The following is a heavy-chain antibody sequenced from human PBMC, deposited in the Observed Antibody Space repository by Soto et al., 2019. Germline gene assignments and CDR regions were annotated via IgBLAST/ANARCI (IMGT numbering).Heavy chain of an antibody. Sequence: GGSLRLSCAASGFTVSSNYMSWVRQAPGKGLEWVSVIYSGGSTYYADSVKGRFTISRDNSRNTLYLQMNNMRAEDTAVYYCARALVDYSNYYYGMDVWGQGTTVT. V-gene: IGHV3-53*01. CDR1: GFTVSSNY. J-gene: IGHJ6*02. CDR2: IYSGGST. D-gene: IGHD4-4*01. CDR3: ARALVDYSNYYYGMDV.